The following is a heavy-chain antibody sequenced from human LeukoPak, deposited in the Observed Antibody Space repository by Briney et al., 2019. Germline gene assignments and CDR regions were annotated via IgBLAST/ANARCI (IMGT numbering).Heavy chain of an antibody. Sequence: ASVKVSCKASGYTFTSYGISWVRQVPGQGLDWIGWISAYNGNTNYAQKLQGRVTMTTDTSTSTAYMELRSLRSDDTAVYYCARDLCSGGSCYALVWFDPWGQGTLVTVSS. CDR3: ARDLCSGGSCYALVWFDP. V-gene: IGHV1-18*04. D-gene: IGHD2-15*01. CDR2: ISAYNGNT. J-gene: IGHJ5*02. CDR1: GYTFTSYG.